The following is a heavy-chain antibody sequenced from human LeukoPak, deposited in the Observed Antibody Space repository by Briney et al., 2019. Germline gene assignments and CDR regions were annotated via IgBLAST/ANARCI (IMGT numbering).Heavy chain of an antibody. Sequence: GGSLRLSCAATGFTFSDYYMSWIRQAPGKGLEWVSYISSSGTTIYYADSVKGRFTISRDNAKNSLYLQMNSLRAEDTAVYYCARRTVTRDWYFDLWGRGTLVTVSS. CDR1: GFTFSDYY. J-gene: IGHJ2*01. V-gene: IGHV3-11*01. CDR3: ARRTVTRDWYFDL. D-gene: IGHD4-17*01. CDR2: ISSSGTTI.